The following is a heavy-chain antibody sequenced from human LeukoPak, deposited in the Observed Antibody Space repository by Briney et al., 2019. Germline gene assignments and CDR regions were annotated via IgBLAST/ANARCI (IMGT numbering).Heavy chain of an antibody. CDR1: GFTFSSYA. Sequence: GGSLRLSCAASGFTFSSYAMSWVRQAPGKGLQWVSAISGSGGTTHHADSVNARFTISRDNSKNTLYLQVNSLRGEDTAVYYCARDRQQLANFDYWGQGTLVTVSS. V-gene: IGHV3-23*01. CDR3: ARDRQQLANFDY. J-gene: IGHJ4*02. D-gene: IGHD6-13*01. CDR2: ISGSGGTT.